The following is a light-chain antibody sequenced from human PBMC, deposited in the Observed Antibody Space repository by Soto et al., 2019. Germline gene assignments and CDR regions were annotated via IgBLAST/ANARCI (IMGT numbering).Light chain of an antibody. V-gene: IGLV2-11*01. CDR2: DVS. Sequence: QSALTQPRSVSVSPGQSVTISCTGTSSDVGGYNYVSWYQQHPGKAPKLMIYDVSKRPSGVPDRFSGSKSGNTASLTISGLQAEDEADYYCCSYAGSFVVFGGGTKLTV. J-gene: IGLJ2*01. CDR3: CSYAGSFVV. CDR1: SSDVGGYNY.